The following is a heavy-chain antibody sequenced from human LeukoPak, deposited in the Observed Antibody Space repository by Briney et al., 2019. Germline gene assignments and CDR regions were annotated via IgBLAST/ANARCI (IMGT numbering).Heavy chain of an antibody. CDR3: GRDNNYKVDV. CDR2: IKTDGSVT. Sequence: GGSLRLSCAASGFTFSHYGMHWVRQAPGKGLVWVSNIKTDGSVTNYADSVKGRSTISRDNAKNTLYLQMNSLRAEDTAVYYCGRDNNYKVDVWGKGTTVTVSS. J-gene: IGHJ6*04. V-gene: IGHV3-74*01. CDR1: GFTFSHYG. D-gene: IGHD4-11*01.